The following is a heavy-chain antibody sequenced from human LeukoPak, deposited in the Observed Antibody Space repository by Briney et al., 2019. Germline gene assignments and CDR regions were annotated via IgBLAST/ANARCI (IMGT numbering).Heavy chain of an antibody. V-gene: IGHV3-23*01. CDR2: ISGSGGST. D-gene: IGHD6-19*01. CDR1: GFTFSSYA. J-gene: IGHJ4*02. CDR3: ARSNGWYLDY. Sequence: GGSLRLSCAASGFTFSSYAMSWVRQAPGKGLEWVSAISGSGGSTYYADSVKGRFTISRDNSKTTLYLHMNSLRVEDTAVYYCARSNGWYLDYWGQGTLVTVSS.